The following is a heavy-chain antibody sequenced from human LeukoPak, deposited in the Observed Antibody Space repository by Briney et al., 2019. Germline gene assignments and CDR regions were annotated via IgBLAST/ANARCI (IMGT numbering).Heavy chain of an antibody. CDR1: RFTFSSYA. D-gene: IGHD5-18*01. CDR2: ISGSGGST. Sequence: GGTLRLSCAASRFTFSSYAMSWVRQAPGKGLEWVSAISGSGGSTYYADSVKGRFTISRDNSKNTLYLQMNSLRAEDTAVYYCAKPTRMDKAKDAFDIWGQGTMVTVSS. J-gene: IGHJ3*02. V-gene: IGHV3-23*01. CDR3: AKPTRMDKAKDAFDI.